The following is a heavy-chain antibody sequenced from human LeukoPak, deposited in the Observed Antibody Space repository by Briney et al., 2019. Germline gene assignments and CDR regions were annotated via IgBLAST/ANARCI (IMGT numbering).Heavy chain of an antibody. Sequence: TGGSLRLSCVPSGFSFSNYAMSWVRQAPGKGLEWVSSISGSGGSTHYVDSVKGRFTISRDKTKNTLYLQMKNLRVEHTAVYYCAKGLHGGVGYGVDVWGQGTTVSVSS. CDR1: GFSFSNYA. J-gene: IGHJ6*02. V-gene: IGHV3-23*01. CDR2: ISGSGGST. CDR3: AKGLHGGVGYGVDV. D-gene: IGHD3-16*01.